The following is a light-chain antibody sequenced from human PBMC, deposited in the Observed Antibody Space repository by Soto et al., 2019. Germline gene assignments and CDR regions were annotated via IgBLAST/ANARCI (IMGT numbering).Light chain of an antibody. Sequence: QSALTQPPSASGSPGQSVTISCTGTSSDIGGYKYVSWFQQHPGRAPKLMIYEVNKRPSGVPYLFSGSKSGNTASLTVSGLQADDEADYYCSSYTGSNNWVFGGGTKVTVL. CDR3: SSYTGSNNWV. J-gene: IGLJ3*02. V-gene: IGLV2-8*01. CDR2: EVN. CDR1: SSDIGGYKY.